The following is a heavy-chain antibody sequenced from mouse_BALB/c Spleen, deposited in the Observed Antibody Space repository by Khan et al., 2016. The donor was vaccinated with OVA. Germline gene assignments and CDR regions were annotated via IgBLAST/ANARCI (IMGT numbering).Heavy chain of an antibody. CDR3: ASHLTGSFAY. J-gene: IGHJ3*01. D-gene: IGHD4-1*01. Sequence: EVQVVESGGDLVKPGGSLKLSCAASGFTFSSYGMSWVRQTPDKRLEWVATISSAGDYTYYPDNVKGRFTISRDNAKNTLYLQMSSLKCEDKAMFYCASHLTGSFAYGGQGTLVTVSA. CDR2: ISSAGDYT. V-gene: IGHV5-6*01. CDR1: GFTFSSYG.